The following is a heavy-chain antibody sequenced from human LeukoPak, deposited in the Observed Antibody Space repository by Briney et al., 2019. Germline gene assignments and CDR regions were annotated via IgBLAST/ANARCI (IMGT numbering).Heavy chain of an antibody. V-gene: IGHV3-30*18. CDR2: IAFDGGIK. CDR3: AKDWWYRPAAGSLDV. Sequence: GGSLRLSCAASGFAFNTYGMHWVRQAPGKGLEWVAVIAFDGGIKYYADSVKGRFTISRDNSKNTLYLQMNSLRADDTAVYYCAKDWWYRPAAGSLDVWGQGTTVTVSS. CDR1: GFAFNTYG. D-gene: IGHD2-2*01. J-gene: IGHJ6*02.